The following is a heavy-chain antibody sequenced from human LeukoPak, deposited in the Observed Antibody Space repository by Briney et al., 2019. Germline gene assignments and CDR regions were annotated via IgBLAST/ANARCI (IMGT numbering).Heavy chain of an antibody. Sequence: SETLSLTCTVSGGSISSGSYYWSWIRQPAGKGLEWIGSIYYSGSTYYNPSLKSRVTISVDTSKNQFSLKLSSVTAADTAVYYCARARITMIVVVNPPFDYWGQGTLVTVSS. D-gene: IGHD3-22*01. J-gene: IGHJ4*02. V-gene: IGHV4-39*01. CDR2: IYYSGST. CDR3: ARARITMIVVVNPPFDY. CDR1: GGSISSGSYY.